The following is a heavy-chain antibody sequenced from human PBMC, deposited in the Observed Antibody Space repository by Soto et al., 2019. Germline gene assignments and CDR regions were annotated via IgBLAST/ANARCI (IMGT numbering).Heavy chain of an antibody. CDR3: ARSRTTVTPSGFQH. J-gene: IGHJ1*01. Sequence: QVQLQESGPGLVKPSETLSLTCTVSGGSMSSYYWSWIRQTPGKGLEWIGYIYYSGSTNYNPSLKSRVTISVDTSKNQFSLKLSSVTAADTAVYYCARSRTTVTPSGFQHWGQGTLVTVSS. CDR2: IYYSGST. CDR1: GGSMSSYY. V-gene: IGHV4-59*01. D-gene: IGHD4-17*01.